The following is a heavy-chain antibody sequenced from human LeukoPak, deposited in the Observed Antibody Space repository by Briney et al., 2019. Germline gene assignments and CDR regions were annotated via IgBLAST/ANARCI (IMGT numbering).Heavy chain of an antibody. CDR3: ARGVGFDWLVNY. J-gene: IGHJ4*02. Sequence: GASVKVSCKASGGTFSSYAISWVRQAPGQGLEWMGWINPNSGGTNYAQKFQGRVTMTRDTSISTAYMELSRLRSDDTAVYYCARGVGFDWLVNYWGQGTLVTVSS. CDR2: INPNSGGT. CDR1: GGTFSSYA. D-gene: IGHD3-9*01. V-gene: IGHV1-2*02.